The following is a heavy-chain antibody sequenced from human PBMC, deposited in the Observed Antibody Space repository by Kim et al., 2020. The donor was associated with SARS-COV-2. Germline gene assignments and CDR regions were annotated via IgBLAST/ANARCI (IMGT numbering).Heavy chain of an antibody. CDR2: ISTSSSYI. J-gene: IGHJ4*02. CDR3: SKSMVASVAGTFDY. V-gene: IGHV3-21*01. D-gene: IGHD6-19*01. CDR1: GFTFSTYS. Sequence: GGSLRLSCAASGFTFSTYSMNWVRQAPGKGLEWVSSISTSSSYIYYADSVKGRFTISRDNAENSLYLQMNSLRAEDTAVYYCSKSMVASVAGTFDYWGLETLVTVSS.